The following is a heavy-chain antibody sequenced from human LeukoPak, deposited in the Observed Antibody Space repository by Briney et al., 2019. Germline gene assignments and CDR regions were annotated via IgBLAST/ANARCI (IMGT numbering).Heavy chain of an antibody. V-gene: IGHV4-31*03. Sequence: PSQTLSLTCTVSGGSISSGGYYWSWIRQHPGKGLEWIGYIYYSGSTYYNPSLKSRVTISVDTSKNQFSLKLSSVTAADTAVYYCARGDYSGSYLAYWGQGTLVTVSS. CDR1: GGSISSGGYY. CDR3: ARGDYSGSYLAY. CDR2: IYYSGST. J-gene: IGHJ4*02. D-gene: IGHD1-26*01.